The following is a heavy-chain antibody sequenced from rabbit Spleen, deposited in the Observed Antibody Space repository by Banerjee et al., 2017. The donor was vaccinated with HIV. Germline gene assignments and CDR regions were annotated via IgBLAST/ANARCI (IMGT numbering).Heavy chain of an antibody. CDR1: GFDFGTYS. V-gene: IGHV1S40*01. J-gene: IGHJ4*01. Sequence: QSLEESGGGLVKPGGTLTLTCKASGFDFGTYSMSWVRQAPGKGLEWIACIGAGYGITYYASWAKGRFTISKTSSTTVTLQMTSLTAADTATYFCARDLVGVIGWNFYLWGQGTLVTVS. D-gene: IGHD1-1*01. CDR2: IGAGYGIT. CDR3: ARDLVGVIGWNFYL.